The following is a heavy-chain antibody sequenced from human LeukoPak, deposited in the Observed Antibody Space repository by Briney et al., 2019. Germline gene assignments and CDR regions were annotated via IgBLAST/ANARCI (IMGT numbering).Heavy chain of an antibody. CDR2: INHSGST. J-gene: IGHJ4*02. CDR3: ARGWRWLHPFDY. V-gene: IGHV4-34*01. CDR1: GGSFSGYY. Sequence: SETLSLTCAVYGGSFSGYYWSWIRQPPGKGLEWIGEINHSGSTNYNPSLKSRVTISVDTSKNQFSLKPSSVTAADTAVYYCARGWRWLHPFDYWGQGTLVTVSS. D-gene: IGHD5-24*01.